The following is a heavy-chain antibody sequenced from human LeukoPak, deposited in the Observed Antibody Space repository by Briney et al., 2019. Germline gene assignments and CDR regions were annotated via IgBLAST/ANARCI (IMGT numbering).Heavy chain of an antibody. V-gene: IGHV3-66*01. CDR1: EFSVGSNY. CDR2: IYSGGST. CDR3: ASATTDHYYYYYMDV. Sequence: PGGSLRLSCAASEFSVGSNYMTWVRQAPGKGLEWVSLIYSGGSTYYADSVKGRFTISRDNSKNTLYLQMNSLRAEDTAVYYCASATTDHYYYYYMDVWGKGTTVTISS. D-gene: IGHD5-12*01. J-gene: IGHJ6*03.